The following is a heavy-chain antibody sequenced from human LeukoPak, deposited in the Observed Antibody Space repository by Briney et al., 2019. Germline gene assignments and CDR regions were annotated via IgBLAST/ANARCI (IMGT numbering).Heavy chain of an antibody. CDR2: INHSGSI. J-gene: IGHJ4*02. V-gene: IGHV4-34*01. CDR1: GGSFSGYY. Sequence: PSESLSLTCAVYGGSFSGYYWSWIRQPPGKGLEWIGEINHSGSINYNPSLKSRVTISVDTSKNQFSLKLSSVTAADTAVYYCARGCGVGATVGRGFDYWGQGTLVTVSS. D-gene: IGHD1-26*01. CDR3: ARGCGVGATVGRGFDY.